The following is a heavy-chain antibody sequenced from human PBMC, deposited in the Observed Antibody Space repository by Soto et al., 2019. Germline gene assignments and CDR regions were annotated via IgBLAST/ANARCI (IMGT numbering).Heavy chain of an antibody. D-gene: IGHD4-17*01. Sequence: PSETLSLTCTVPGGSVPNISYYWGWIRQSPGKGLELIGSFYYRGRSYSKSSVKSRVTISVDTSKNRFSLSLNSVTASDTAVYLCVSQRTTVTNQAYFDXWGPGALVTVSX. CDR1: GGSVPNISYY. CDR3: VSQRTTVTNQAYFDX. J-gene: IGHJ4*02. CDR2: FYYRGRS. V-gene: IGHV4-39*01.